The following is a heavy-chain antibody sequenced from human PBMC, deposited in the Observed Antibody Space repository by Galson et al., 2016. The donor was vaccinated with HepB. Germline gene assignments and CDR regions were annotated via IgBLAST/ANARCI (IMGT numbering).Heavy chain of an antibody. CDR2: IDRSTSAV. V-gene: IGHV3-48*04. Sequence: SLRLSCAVSGFTFSRYSMSWVRQAPGKGLEWLSYIDRSTSAVYYADSVRGRFTIYKDNTKNSLYLQMNSQRAEDTAVYYCARDGGNAPIDNWGQGTLVTVSS. CDR1: GFTFSRYS. J-gene: IGHJ4*01. D-gene: IGHD4-23*01. CDR3: ARDGGNAPIDN.